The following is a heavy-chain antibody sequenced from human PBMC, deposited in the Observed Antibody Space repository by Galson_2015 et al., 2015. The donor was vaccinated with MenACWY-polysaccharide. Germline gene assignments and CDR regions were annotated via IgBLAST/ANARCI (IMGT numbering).Heavy chain of an antibody. V-gene: IGHV3-30*04. J-gene: IGHJ5*01. CDR3: ARSHCDSGGAGLDS. CDR2: ISYDASNK. CDR1: GFTFSSFA. D-gene: IGHD2-15*01. Sequence: SLRLSCAASGFTFSSFAMHWVRQAPGKGLEWVALISYDASNKYYVDSLKGRFTISRDNSRNTLYLQMNSLRAEDTALYYCARSHCDSGGAGLDSWGQGTLVTVSS.